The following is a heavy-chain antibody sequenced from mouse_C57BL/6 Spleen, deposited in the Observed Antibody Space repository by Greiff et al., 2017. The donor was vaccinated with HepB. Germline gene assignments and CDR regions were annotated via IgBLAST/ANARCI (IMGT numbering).Heavy chain of an antibody. J-gene: IGHJ4*01. Sequence: VQLQQSGAELVKPGASVKLSCKASGYTFTSYWMQWVKQRPGQGLEWIGEIDPSDSYTNYNQKFKGKATLTVDTSSSTAYMQLSSLTSEDSAVYYCARLRNYDYYAMDYWGQGTSVTVSS. D-gene: IGHD1-1*01. CDR1: GYTFTSYW. CDR3: ARLRNYDYYAMDY. CDR2: IDPSDSYT. V-gene: IGHV1-50*01.